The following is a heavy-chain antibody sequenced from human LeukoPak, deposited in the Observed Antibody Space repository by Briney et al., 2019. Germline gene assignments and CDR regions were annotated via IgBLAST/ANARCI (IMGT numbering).Heavy chain of an antibody. V-gene: IGHV3-30-3*01. CDR1: GFTFSSYA. D-gene: IGHD2-2*01. Sequence: GRSLRLSCAASGFTFSSYAMHWVRQAPGKGLEWVAVISYDGSNKYYADSVKGRFTISRDNSKNTLYLQMTSLRAEDSAVYYCARYCTSTSCADSSYYGMDVWGQGTTVTVSS. CDR3: ARYCTSTSCADSSYYGMDV. CDR2: ISYDGSNK. J-gene: IGHJ6*02.